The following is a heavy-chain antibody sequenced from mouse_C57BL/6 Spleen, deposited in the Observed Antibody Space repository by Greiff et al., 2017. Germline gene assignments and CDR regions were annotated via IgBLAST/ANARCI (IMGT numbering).Heavy chain of an antibody. D-gene: IGHD2-3*01. CDR2: ISYDGSN. V-gene: IGHV3-6*01. CDR3: AREIYDGYYWYFDV. Sequence: EVKLVESGPGLVKPSQSLSLTCSVTGYSITSGYYWNWIRQFPGNKLEWMGYISYDGSNNYNPSLKNRISITRDTSKNQFFLKLNSVTTEDTATYYCAREIYDGYYWYFDVWGTGTTVTVSS. CDR1: GYSITSGYY. J-gene: IGHJ1*03.